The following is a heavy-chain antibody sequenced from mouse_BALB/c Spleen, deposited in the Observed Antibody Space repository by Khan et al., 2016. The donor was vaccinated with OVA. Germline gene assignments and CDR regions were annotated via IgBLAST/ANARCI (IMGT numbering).Heavy chain of an antibody. CDR1: GYTFSSYW. V-gene: IGHV1-9*01. CDR2: ILPGSGST. Sequence: VQLQESGAELMKPGASVKISCKATGYTFSSYWIEWVKQRPGHGLEWIGEILPGSGSTNYNEKIKGKATFTADTSSNTAYMQLSSLTSEDSGVYYCARAYYRYDAWFAYWGQGTLVTVSA. CDR3: ARAYYRYDAWFAY. D-gene: IGHD2-14*01. J-gene: IGHJ3*01.